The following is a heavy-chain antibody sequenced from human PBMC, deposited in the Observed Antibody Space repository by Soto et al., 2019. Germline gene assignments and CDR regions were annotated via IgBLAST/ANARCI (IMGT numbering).Heavy chain of an antibody. D-gene: IGHD3-10*01. J-gene: IGHJ4*02. CDR3: ASHMVRGVPFGY. Sequence: SETLSLTCTVSGGSISSYYWSWIRQPPGKGLEWIGYIYSRGSTNYNPSLKSRVTISVDTSKNQFSLKLSSVTAADTAVYYCASHMVRGVPFGYWGQGTLVTVSS. CDR2: IYSRGST. V-gene: IGHV4-59*08. CDR1: GGSISSYY.